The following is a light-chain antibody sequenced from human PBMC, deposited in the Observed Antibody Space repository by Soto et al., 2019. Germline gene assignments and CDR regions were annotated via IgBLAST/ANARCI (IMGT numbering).Light chain of an antibody. Sequence: QSALTQPASVSGSPGQSITISCTGTSNDIGVYNFVSWYQQHPGKAPKVIIYDVSHRPSGVSNRFSGSKSGNTASLTISGLQSEDEADYYCKSFTKSDNYVFGTGTKLTVL. CDR3: KSFTKSDNYV. J-gene: IGLJ1*01. CDR2: DVS. CDR1: SNDIGVYNF. V-gene: IGLV2-14*03.